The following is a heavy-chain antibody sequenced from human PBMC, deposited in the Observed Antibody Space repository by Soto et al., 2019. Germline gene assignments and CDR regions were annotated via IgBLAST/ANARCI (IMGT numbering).Heavy chain of an antibody. Sequence: QVQLQESGPGLVKPSETLSLTCTVSGGSISSYYWRWIRQPPGKGLEWIGYIYYSGSTNYYPSLKSRVTISVDTSKNQFSLKLSSVTAADTAVYYCARANLKYSSSPYYFDYWGQGSLVTVSS. J-gene: IGHJ4*02. CDR3: ARANLKYSSSPYYFDY. D-gene: IGHD6-6*01. CDR2: IYYSGST. V-gene: IGHV4-59*01. CDR1: GGSISSYY.